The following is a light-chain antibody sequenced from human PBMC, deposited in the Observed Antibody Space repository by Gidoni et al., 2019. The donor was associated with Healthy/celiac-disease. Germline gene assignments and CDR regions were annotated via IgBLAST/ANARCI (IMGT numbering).Light chain of an antibody. CDR1: QSISSW. Sequence: DIQMTQSPSTLSASVGDRVTITCRASQSISSWLAWYQQKPGKAPKLLIYKASSLESGVPSRFSGRGSGTEFTLTIRSLQPDDFATSYCQQYNSYWTFGQGTKVEIK. J-gene: IGKJ1*01. CDR3: QQYNSYWT. V-gene: IGKV1-5*03. CDR2: KAS.